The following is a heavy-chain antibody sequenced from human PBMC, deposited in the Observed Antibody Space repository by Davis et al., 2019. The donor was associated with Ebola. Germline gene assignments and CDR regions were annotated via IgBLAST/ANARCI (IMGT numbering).Heavy chain of an antibody. V-gene: IGHV3-7*03. CDR1: GFSFSSHW. D-gene: IGHD3-22*01. J-gene: IGHJ4*02. CDR3: ARDDSSGYYLPQDY. Sequence: GESLKISCAASGFSFSSHWMSWVRQAPGKGLEWVANIKQDGSEKYYVDSVKGRFTISRDNAKNSLYLQMNSLRAEDTAVYYCARDDSSGYYLPQDYWGQGTLVTVSS. CDR2: IKQDGSEK.